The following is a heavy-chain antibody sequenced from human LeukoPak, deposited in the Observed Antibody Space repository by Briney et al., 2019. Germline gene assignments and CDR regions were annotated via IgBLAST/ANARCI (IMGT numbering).Heavy chain of an antibody. Sequence: ASVKVSCKASGGTFSSYAISWVRQAPGQGLEWMGRIIPILGIASYAQKFQGRVTITADKSTSTAYMELSSLRSEDTAVYYCARYTVFGVVRPRFDPWGQGTLVTVSS. V-gene: IGHV1-69*04. D-gene: IGHD3-3*01. CDR2: IIPILGIA. J-gene: IGHJ5*02. CDR3: ARYTVFGVVRPRFDP. CDR1: GGTFSSYA.